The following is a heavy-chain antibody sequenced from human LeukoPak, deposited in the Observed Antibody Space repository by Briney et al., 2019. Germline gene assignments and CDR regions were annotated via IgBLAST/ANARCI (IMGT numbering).Heavy chain of an antibody. CDR2: ISGSGGST. CDR1: GFTFSTYA. CDR3: AKALEQETVIALDS. D-gene: IGHD6-13*01. Sequence: DPGGSLRLSCAASGFTFSTYAMSWVRQAPGKGLEWVSAISGSGGSTYYADSVKGRFTISRDNSKSTLYLQMNSLRAEDTSIYFCAKALEQETVIALDSWGQGTLVTVSS. V-gene: IGHV3-23*01. J-gene: IGHJ4*02.